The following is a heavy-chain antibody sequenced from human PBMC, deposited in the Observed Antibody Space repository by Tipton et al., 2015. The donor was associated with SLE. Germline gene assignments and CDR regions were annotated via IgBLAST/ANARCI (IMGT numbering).Heavy chain of an antibody. J-gene: IGHJ4*02. CDR2: IYYTGNT. CDR3: AREGGSGSFFDS. V-gene: IGHV4-59*12. Sequence: TLSLTCTVSGGSISNYYWSWIRQPPAKGLEWIGYIYYTGNTYYNPSLESRLIMSVDTTKNQFSLNLTAVTAADTAVYYCAREGGSGSFFDSWGQGTLVTVSS. CDR1: GGSISNYY. D-gene: IGHD3-10*01.